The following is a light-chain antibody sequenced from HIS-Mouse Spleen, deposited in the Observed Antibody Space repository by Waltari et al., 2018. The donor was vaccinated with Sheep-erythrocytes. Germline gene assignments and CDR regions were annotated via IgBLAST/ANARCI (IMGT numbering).Light chain of an antibody. CDR1: SSDVGGYNY. CDR2: DVS. J-gene: IGLJ1*01. Sequence: QSALTQPRSVSGSPGQSVTISCTGPSSDVGGYNYVSWYQQPPGKAPKLMIYDVSKRPSGVPDRFSGSKSGNTASLTISGLQAEDEADYYCCSYAGSYNHVFATGTKVTVL. CDR3: CSYAGSYNHV. V-gene: IGLV2-11*01.